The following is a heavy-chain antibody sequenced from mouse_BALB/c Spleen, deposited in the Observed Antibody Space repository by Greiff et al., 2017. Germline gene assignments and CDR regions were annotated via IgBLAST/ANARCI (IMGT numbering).Heavy chain of an antibody. D-gene: IGHD2-1*01. V-gene: IGHV2-9-2*01. CDR2: IWTGGGT. CDR1: GFSLTSYD. J-gene: IGHJ3*01. CDR3: VRDEGSPYGMFAY. Sequence: QVQLQQSGPGLVAPSQSLSITCTVSGFSLTSYDISWIRQPPGKGLEWLGVIWTGGGTNYNSAFMSRLSISKDNSKSQVFLKMNSLQTDDTAIYYCVRDEGSPYGMFAYWGQGTLVTVSA.